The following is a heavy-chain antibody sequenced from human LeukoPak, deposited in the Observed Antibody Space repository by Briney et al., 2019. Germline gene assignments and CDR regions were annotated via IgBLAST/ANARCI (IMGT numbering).Heavy chain of an antibody. Sequence: ASVKVSCKASGYTFTNYDIHWVRQATGQGLEWMGWMNPYSANTGYAQNFQGRITITRNTSISTAYMELSSLRSEDTAVYYCARTLHLVLRSPLDPWGQGTLVTVSS. V-gene: IGHV1-8*03. J-gene: IGHJ5*02. CDR3: ARTLHLVLRSPLDP. CDR1: GYTFTNYD. CDR2: MNPYSANT. D-gene: IGHD6-13*01.